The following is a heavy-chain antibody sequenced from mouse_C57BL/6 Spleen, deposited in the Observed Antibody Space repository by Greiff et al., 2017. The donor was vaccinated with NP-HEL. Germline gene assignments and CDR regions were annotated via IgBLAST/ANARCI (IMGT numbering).Heavy chain of an antibody. Sequence: EVQLQQSGPELVKPGASVKISCKASGYTFTDYYMNWVKQSHGKSLEWIGDINPNNGGTSYNQKFKGKATLTVDKSSSTAYMELRSLTSEDSAVYYCARSELGPAWFAYWGQGTLVTVSA. D-gene: IGHD4-1*01. CDR3: ARSELGPAWFAY. CDR1: GYTFTDYY. V-gene: IGHV1-26*01. CDR2: INPNNGGT. J-gene: IGHJ3*01.